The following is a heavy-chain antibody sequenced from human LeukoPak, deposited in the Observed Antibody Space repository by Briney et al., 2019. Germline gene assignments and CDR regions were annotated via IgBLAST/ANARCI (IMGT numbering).Heavy chain of an antibody. CDR2: IYYSGST. V-gene: IGHV4-59*01. J-gene: IGHJ5*02. CDR1: GGSISSYY. D-gene: IGHD3-10*01. Sequence: PSETLSLTCTVSGGSISSYYWSWIRQPPGKGLEWIGYIYYSGSTNYNPSLKGRVTISVDTSKNQFSLKLSSVTAADTAVYYCAREGYYGSGSYPHNWFDPWGQGTLVTVSS. CDR3: AREGYYGSGSYPHNWFDP.